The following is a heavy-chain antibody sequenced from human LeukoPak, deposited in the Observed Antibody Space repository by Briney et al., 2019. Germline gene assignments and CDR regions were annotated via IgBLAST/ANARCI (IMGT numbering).Heavy chain of an antibody. V-gene: IGHV3-7*03. D-gene: IGHD3-3*01. J-gene: IGHJ3*02. Sequence: GGSLRLSCAASGFTFSSYWMSWVRQAPGKGLEWVANIKQDGSEKYYVDSVKGRFTISRDNAKNSLYLQMNSLRAEDTAVYYCARDLAYYDFWSGYDKNDAFDIWGRETMVTVSS. CDR3: ARDLAYYDFWSGYDKNDAFDI. CDR2: IKQDGSEK. CDR1: GFTFSSYW.